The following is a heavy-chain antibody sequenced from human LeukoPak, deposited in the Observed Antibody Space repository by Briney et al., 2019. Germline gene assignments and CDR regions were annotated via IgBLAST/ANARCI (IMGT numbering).Heavy chain of an antibody. CDR3: ARPHYYDSRIDP. J-gene: IGHJ5*02. D-gene: IGHD3-22*01. CDR2: MYYSGSI. V-gene: IGHV4-30-4*01. Sequence: SESLSLPCTVSGGSIHSGDYYGSWIRQPPGKGLEWIAYMYYSGSIYYNPPLKSRVTMSADTSKNQLSLKLSSLTAADTAVYYGARPHYYDSRIDPWGQGILVTVSS. CDR1: GGSIHSGDYY.